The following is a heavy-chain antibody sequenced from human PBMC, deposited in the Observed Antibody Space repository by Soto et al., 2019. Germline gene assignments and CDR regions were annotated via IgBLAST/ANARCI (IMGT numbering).Heavy chain of an antibody. CDR3: ARTYYDFWSGPVDY. J-gene: IGHJ4*02. CDR1: GFTFSDYY. D-gene: IGHD3-3*01. Sequence: GGSLRLSCAASGFTFSDYYMSWLRQAPGKGLEWVSYISSSGSTIYYADSVKGRFTISRDNAKNSLYLQMNSLRAEDTAVYYCARTYYDFWSGPVDYWGQGTLVTVPS. CDR2: ISSSGSTI. V-gene: IGHV3-11*01.